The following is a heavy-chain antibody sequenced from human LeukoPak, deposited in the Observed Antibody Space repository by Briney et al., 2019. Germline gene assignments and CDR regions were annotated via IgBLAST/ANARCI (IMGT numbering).Heavy chain of an antibody. Sequence: GGSLRLSCAASGFTFSSYWMHWVRQAPGKGLVWISRINTEGSRKKYADAVKGRFTISRDNAKNMLYLQMNSLRAEDTAVYFCARLFQPVTGGDHWGQGTLVTVSS. D-gene: IGHD2-8*02. CDR2: INTEGSRK. CDR3: ARLFQPVTGGDH. CDR1: GFTFSSYW. J-gene: IGHJ4*02. V-gene: IGHV3-74*03.